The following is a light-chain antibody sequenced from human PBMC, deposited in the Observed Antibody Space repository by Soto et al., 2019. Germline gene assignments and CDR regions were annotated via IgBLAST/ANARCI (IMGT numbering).Light chain of an antibody. CDR3: QQYNDWPPTYT. CDR1: QSVISSN. J-gene: IGKJ2*01. CDR2: GAS. V-gene: IGKV3-15*01. Sequence: EIVLPQSPATLSVSPGERATLSCRASQSVISSNLAWYQHTPGQAPRLLIYGASTRATGIPARFSGSGSGTEFTLTISSLQSEDFAIYYCQQYNDWPPTYTFGHGTKLEIK.